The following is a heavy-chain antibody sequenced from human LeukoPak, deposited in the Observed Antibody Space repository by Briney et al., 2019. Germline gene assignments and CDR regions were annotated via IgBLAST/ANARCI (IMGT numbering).Heavy chain of an antibody. CDR1: GFTFSSYS. D-gene: IGHD2-2*01. V-gene: IGHV3-48*01. CDR2: ISSSSSTI. J-gene: IGHJ5*02. Sequence: PGGSLRLSCAASGFTFSSYSMNWVRQAPGKGLEWVSYISSSSSTIYYADSVKGRFTISRDNAKNSLYLQMNSLRAQDTAVYYCAREHCSTSCPKLNWFDPWGQGTLVTVSS. CDR3: AREHCSTSCPKLNWFDP.